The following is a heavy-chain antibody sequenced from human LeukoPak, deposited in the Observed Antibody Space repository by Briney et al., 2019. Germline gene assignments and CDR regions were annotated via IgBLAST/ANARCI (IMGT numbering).Heavy chain of an antibody. CDR2: ITYSGST. J-gene: IGHJ4*02. V-gene: IGHV4-59*08. Sequence: SSETLSLTCTVSGGSISGYYWSWIRQPPGKGLECIDYITYSGSTNYNPSLKSRVTMSVDTSKNQFSLRLSSVTAADTAVYYCARHGSSYSFDCWGQGILVTVSS. D-gene: IGHD6-13*01. CDR3: ARHGSSYSFDC. CDR1: GGSISGYY.